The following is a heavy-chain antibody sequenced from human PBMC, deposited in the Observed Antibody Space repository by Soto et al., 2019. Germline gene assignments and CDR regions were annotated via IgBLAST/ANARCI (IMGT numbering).Heavy chain of an antibody. Sequence: AASVKVSCKASGYTFTGYYMHWVRQAPGQGLEWMGWINPNSGGTNYAQKFQGWVTMTRDTSISTAYMELSRLRSDDTAVYYCARDPLTTVTNRERFDYGMDVWGQGTTVTVSS. J-gene: IGHJ6*02. V-gene: IGHV1-2*04. CDR1: GYTFTGYY. CDR2: INPNSGGT. CDR3: ARDPLTTVTNRERFDYGMDV. D-gene: IGHD4-17*01.